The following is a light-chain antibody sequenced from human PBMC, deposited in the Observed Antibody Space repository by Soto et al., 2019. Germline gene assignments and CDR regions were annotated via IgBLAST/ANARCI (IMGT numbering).Light chain of an antibody. CDR2: DAS. CDR1: QDISSL. Sequence: AIELSQSPSSLSASGGYRVTITGPASQDISSLFAWYQQRTGNPPQLLIYDASSLETGVPSRFSGSGSGTDFALTISGLQPEDFATYYCQQLYDYPLTFGGGTKVDIK. CDR3: QQLYDYPLT. V-gene: IGKV1D-13*01. J-gene: IGKJ4*01.